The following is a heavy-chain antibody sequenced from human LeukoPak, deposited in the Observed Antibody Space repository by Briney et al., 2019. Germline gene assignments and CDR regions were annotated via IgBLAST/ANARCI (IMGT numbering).Heavy chain of an antibody. CDR1: GFTSCSYT. CDR2: ICRSSDII. V-gene: IGHV3-48*01. D-gene: IGHD3-22*01. Sequence: PGGSLRLSRAASGFTSCSYTMKCVPQTPGKGRESGSYICRSSDIIYYADSVKGGVTLSRDKAKNSLYLQMNSLRAERTPVYLCARDHHRLHYDSQARDTFDIWGQGTMVTVSS. J-gene: IGHJ3*02. CDR3: ARDHHRLHYDSQARDTFDI.